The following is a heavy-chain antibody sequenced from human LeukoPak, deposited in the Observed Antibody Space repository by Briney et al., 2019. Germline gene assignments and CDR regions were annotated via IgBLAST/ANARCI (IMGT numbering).Heavy chain of an antibody. Sequence: GGSLRLSCAASGFTVSSNYMSWVRQAPGKGLEWVSVIYSGGSIYYADSVKGRFTISRDNSKNTLYLQMNSLRAEDTAVYYCASGEQQLVVGVAPSGYMDVWGKGTTVTVSS. D-gene: IGHD6-13*01. CDR1: GFTVSSNY. CDR3: ASGEQQLVVGVAPSGYMDV. V-gene: IGHV3-53*01. CDR2: IYSGGSI. J-gene: IGHJ6*03.